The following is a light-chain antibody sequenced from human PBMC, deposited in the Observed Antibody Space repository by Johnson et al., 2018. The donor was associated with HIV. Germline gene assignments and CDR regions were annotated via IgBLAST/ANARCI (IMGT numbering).Light chain of an antibody. CDR1: SSNIGNNY. J-gene: IGLJ1*01. CDR2: ENN. CDR3: GTWDSGLSAGGV. V-gene: IGLV1-51*02. Sequence: QSVLTQPPSVSAAPGQKVTISCSGSSSNIGNNYVSWYQQLPGTAPKLLIYENNKRPSGIPDRFSGSKSGTSATLGITGLQTGDEADYYCGTWDSGLSAGGVFGTGTKVTGL.